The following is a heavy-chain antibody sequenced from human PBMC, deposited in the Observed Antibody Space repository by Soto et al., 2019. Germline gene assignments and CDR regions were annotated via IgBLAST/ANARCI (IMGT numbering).Heavy chain of an antibody. Sequence: SVKVSCKASGGTFSSYAISWVRQASGQGLEWMGGIIPIFGTANYAQKFQGRVTITADKSTSTAYMELSSLRSEDTAVYYCARVYYGSGSHHWYYGMDVWGQGTTVTVSS. D-gene: IGHD3-10*01. CDR2: IIPIFGTA. CDR1: GGTFSSYA. V-gene: IGHV1-69*06. J-gene: IGHJ6*02. CDR3: ARVYYGSGSHHWYYGMDV.